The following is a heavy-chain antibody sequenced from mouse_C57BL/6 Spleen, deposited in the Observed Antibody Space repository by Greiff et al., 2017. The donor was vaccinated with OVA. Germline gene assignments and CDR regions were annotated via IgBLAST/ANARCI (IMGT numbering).Heavy chain of an antibody. CDR2: ISYDGSN. J-gene: IGHJ3*01. V-gene: IGHV3-6*01. D-gene: IGHD2-3*01. CDR1: GYSITSGYY. CDR3: ARGGYDGYYA. Sequence: EVKLQESGPGLVKPSQSLSLTCSVTGYSITSGYYWNWIRQFPGNKLEWMGYISYDGSNNYNPSLKNRISITRDTSKNQFFLKLNSVTTEDTATYYCARGGYDGYYAWGQGTLVTVSA.